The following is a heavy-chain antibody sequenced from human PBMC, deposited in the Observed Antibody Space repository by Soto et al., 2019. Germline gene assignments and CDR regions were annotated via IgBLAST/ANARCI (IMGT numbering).Heavy chain of an antibody. CDR3: ATLHRWIQDNWFDP. CDR1: GYSFTSYW. D-gene: IGHD5-18*01. V-gene: IGHV5-51*01. J-gene: IGHJ5*02. CDR2: IYPGDSDT. Sequence: XDSLTISCKGSGYSFTSYWISKVRQMPGKGLEWMGIIYPGDSDTRYSPSFQGQVTISADKSISTAYLQWSSLKASDTAMYYCATLHRWIQDNWFDPWGQGTLVSVSS.